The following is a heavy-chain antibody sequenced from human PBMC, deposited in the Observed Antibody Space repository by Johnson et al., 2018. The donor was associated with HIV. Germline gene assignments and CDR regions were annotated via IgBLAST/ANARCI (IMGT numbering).Heavy chain of an antibody. V-gene: IGHV3-33*06. CDR1: GFTFSNYG. J-gene: IGHJ3*02. D-gene: IGHD3-22*01. CDR3: AKDLRAYYYDSSGISQDAFDI. CDR2: LWYDGSNK. Sequence: QVLLVESGGGVVQPGRSLRLSCAASGFTFSNYGMHWVRQAPGKGLEWVAVLWYDGSNKYYADSVKGRFTISRDNSKNTLYLQMNSLRAEDTAVYYCAKDLRAYYYDSSGISQDAFDIWGQGTMVTVSS.